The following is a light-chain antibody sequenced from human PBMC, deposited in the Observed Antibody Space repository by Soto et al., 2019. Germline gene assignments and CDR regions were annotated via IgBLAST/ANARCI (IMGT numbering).Light chain of an antibody. CDR3: EQYNNWPIT. CDR1: QYIGSN. Sequence: EIVLTQSPGTLSVSRWETATLSCRASQYIGSNLAWYQQKPGQAPGLLIYGASTRATGIPARFSGFGSGTEFTLTISSLQSEDFAVYYCEQYNNWPITFGQGTRLEIK. J-gene: IGKJ5*01. CDR2: GAS. V-gene: IGKV3-15*01.